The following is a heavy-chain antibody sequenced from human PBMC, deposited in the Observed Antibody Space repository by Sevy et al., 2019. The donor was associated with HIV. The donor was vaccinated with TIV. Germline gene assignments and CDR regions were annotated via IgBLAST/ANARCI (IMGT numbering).Heavy chain of an antibody. D-gene: IGHD2-2*01. CDR2: IKSKPDGERT. Sequence: GGSLRLSCAASGLSFTSAWMSWVRQAPGKGLEWVGRIKSKPDGERTDYPAPVRGRFTISRDDSNNTLYLQMNSLETEDTAVYYCTTTLSTAHYMVVWGQGTTVTVSS. J-gene: IGHJ6*02. CDR3: TTTLSTAHYMVV. V-gene: IGHV3-15*01. CDR1: GLSFTSAW.